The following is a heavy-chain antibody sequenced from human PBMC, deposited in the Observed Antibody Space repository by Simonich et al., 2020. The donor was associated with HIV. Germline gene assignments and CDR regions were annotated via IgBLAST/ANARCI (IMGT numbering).Heavy chain of an antibody. J-gene: IGHJ4*02. CDR1: GYSFTSYW. D-gene: IGHD6-13*01. V-gene: IGHV5-51*01. Sequence: DVQLVQSGAAVNKPGESLQISCKGSGYSFTSYWIGWVRQMPGKGLEWKGSIYPGDSDTKYSPSFQGQVTISDDKSNSTAYLQWSSLKASDTAMYYCVRHGSGYGGYYFDYWGQGTLVTVSS. CDR2: IYPGDSDT. CDR3: VRHGSGYGGYYFDY.